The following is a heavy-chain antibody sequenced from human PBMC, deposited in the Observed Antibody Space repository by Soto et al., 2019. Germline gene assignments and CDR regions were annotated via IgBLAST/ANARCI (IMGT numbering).Heavy chain of an antibody. V-gene: IGHV4-34*01. CDR2: INHSGST. CDR1: GGSFSGYY. CDR3: ARYYTPTVSKLHSYYYGMDV. Sequence: QVQLQQWGAGLLKPSETLSLTCAVYGGSFSGYYWSWIRQPPGKGLEWIGEINHSGSTNYNPSLKSRVTISVDTSKNQFSLKLSSVTAADTAVYYCARYYTPTVSKLHSYYYGMDVWGQGTTVTVSS. J-gene: IGHJ6*02. D-gene: IGHD4-17*01.